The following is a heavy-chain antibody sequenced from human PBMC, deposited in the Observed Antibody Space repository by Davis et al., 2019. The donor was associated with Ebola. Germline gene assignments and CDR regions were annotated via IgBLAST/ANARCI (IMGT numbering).Heavy chain of an antibody. V-gene: IGHV4-59*01. CDR2: IYYSGST. CDR1: GGSISNYY. Sequence: MPSETLSLTCTVSGGSISNYYWSWIRQPPGKGLEWIGSIYYSGSTNYNPSLKSRVTISVDTSKNQFSLKLSSVTAADTAVCYCARGKRSFDYWGQGTLVTVSS. CDR3: ARGKRSFDY. J-gene: IGHJ4*02.